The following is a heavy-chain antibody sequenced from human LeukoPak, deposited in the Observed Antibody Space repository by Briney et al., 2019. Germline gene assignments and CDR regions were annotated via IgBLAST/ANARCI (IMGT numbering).Heavy chain of an antibody. CDR2: ITGSGSSV. D-gene: IGHD4-17*01. CDR1: GFTFSDYY. CDR3: ARSLKGGHLTTVTGVDY. Sequence: KSGGSLRLSCAASGFTFSDYYMSWIRQAPGKGLEYILFITGSGSSVYYADSVKGRFTISRDNAKNSLYLQMNSLRAEDTAVYYCARSLKGGHLTTVTGVDYWGQGTLVTVSS. J-gene: IGHJ4*02. V-gene: IGHV3-11*04.